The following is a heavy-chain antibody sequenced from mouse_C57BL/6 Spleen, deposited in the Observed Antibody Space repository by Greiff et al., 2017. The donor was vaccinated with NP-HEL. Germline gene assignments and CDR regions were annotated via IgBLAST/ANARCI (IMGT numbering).Heavy chain of an antibody. CDR1: GFTFSDYG. CDR3: ARKEAVVAHFDY. V-gene: IGHV5-17*01. D-gene: IGHD1-1*01. Sequence: EVQVVESGGGLVKPGGSLKLSCAASGFTFSDYGMHWVRQAPEKGLEWVAYISSGSSTIYYADTVKGRFTISRDNAKNTLFLQMTSLRSEDTAMYYCARKEAVVAHFDYWGQGTTLTVSS. CDR2: ISSGSSTI. J-gene: IGHJ2*01.